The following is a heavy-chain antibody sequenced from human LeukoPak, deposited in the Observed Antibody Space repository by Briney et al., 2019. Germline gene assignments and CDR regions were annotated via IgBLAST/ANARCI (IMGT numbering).Heavy chain of an antibody. CDR1: GYTFTSYG. J-gene: IGHJ3*02. CDR3: ARDHAYGGNSGRDAFDI. CDR2: ISAYNGNR. D-gene: IGHD4-23*01. V-gene: IGHV1-18*01. Sequence: GASVKVSCKASGYTFTSYGISWVRQAPGQGLEWMGWISAYNGNRNSAQKLQGRVTMTTDTSTSTAYMELRSLRSDDTAVYYCARDHAYGGNSGRDAFDIWGQGTMVTVSS.